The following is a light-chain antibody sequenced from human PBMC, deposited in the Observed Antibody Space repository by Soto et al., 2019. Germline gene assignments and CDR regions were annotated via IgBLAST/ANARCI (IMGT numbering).Light chain of an antibody. V-gene: IGKV3-20*01. J-gene: IGKJ1*01. CDR3: QQYGSSPWT. CDR2: DAS. CDR1: QSVSSGS. Sequence: EKVLTQSPDTLSLSPGERATLSCRASQSVSSGSIAWYQQKPGQAPSLLIYDASTRPTGIPDRFSGSGSGTDFTLTISRLEPEDFVVYHCQQYGSSPWTFGQGTRWIS.